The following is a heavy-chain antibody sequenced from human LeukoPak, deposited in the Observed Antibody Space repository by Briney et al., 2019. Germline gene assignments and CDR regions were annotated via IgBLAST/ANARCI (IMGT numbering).Heavy chain of an antibody. D-gene: IGHD6-13*01. V-gene: IGHV1-18*01. CDR2: INAYNGDT. Sequence: ASVNVSCKASNYTFTSYGISWVRQAPGQGLEWMAWINAYNGDTNYAQKLQGRVTLTTDTSTSTAYMELRSLRSEDTAVYYCARDHGTSIAAAGTRYNWFDPWGQGTLVTVSS. CDR1: NYTFTSYG. J-gene: IGHJ5*02. CDR3: ARDHGTSIAAAGTRYNWFDP.